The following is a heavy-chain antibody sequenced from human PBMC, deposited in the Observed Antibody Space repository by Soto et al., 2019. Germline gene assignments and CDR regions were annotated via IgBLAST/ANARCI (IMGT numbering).Heavy chain of an antibody. CDR1: GASISGFY. CDR3: VRDGTKTLRDWLDP. J-gene: IGHJ5*02. Sequence: SETLSLTGTVSGASISGFYWSWIRKSGGKGLEWIGRIYATGTTDYNPSLKSRVMMSVDTSKKQFSLKLRSVTAADTAVYYCVRDGTKTLRDWLDPWGQGISVTVS. D-gene: IGHD1-1*01. V-gene: IGHV4-4*07. CDR2: IYATGTT.